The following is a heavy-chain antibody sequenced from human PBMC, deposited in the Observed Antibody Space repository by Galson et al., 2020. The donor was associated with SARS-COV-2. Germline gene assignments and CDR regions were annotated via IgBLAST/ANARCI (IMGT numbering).Heavy chain of an antibody. Sequence: GGSLRLSCEASGFSLSPYSLNWVRQAPGKGLEWIAYISTTIFYADSVRGRFAISRDSATNSVWLQMDSLRGDDTAFYFCARGRITMQGPFYFDLWGQGTLVTVSS. CDR3: ARGRITMQGPFYFDL. CDR1: GFSLSPYS. V-gene: IGHV3-48*01. CDR2: ISTTI. J-gene: IGHJ4*02. D-gene: IGHD2-2*01.